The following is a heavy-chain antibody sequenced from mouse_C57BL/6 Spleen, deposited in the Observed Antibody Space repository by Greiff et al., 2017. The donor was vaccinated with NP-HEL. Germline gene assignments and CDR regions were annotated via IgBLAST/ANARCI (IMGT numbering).Heavy chain of an antibody. CDR2: IWSGGST. CDR1: GFSLTSYG. CDR3: ARGDGNYDYFDY. D-gene: IGHD2-1*01. Sequence: QVQLQQSGPGLVQPSQSLSITCTVSGFSLTSYGVHWVRQSPGKGLEWLGVIWSGGSTDYNAAFISRLSISKDNSKSQVFFKMNSLQAEDTAIYYCARGDGNYDYFDYWGQGTTLTVSS. J-gene: IGHJ2*01. V-gene: IGHV2-2*01.